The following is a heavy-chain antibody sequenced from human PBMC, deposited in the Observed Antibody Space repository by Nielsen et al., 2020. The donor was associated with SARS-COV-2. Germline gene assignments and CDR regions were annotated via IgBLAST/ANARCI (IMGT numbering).Heavy chain of an antibody. CDR2: VSHSGST. V-gene: IGHV4-4*01. D-gene: IGHD2-21*01. Sequence: GSLRLSCAVSGGSVSSNDWWTWVRQSPGKGLEWIGEVSHSGSTNYSPSLKSRVTLSMDKSRRQFSLRLASASAADTAVYFCARGHLVVVPSPILGLGPFFYSFYLDVWGKGTTVIVSS. CDR3: ARGHLVVVPSPILGLGPFFYSFYLDV. CDR1: GGSVSSNDW. J-gene: IGHJ6*03.